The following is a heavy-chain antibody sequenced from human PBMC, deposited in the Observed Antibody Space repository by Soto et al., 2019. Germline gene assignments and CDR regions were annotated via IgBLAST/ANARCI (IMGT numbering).Heavy chain of an antibody. CDR3: ARENSGSYYPLLNYYYGMDV. J-gene: IGHJ6*02. D-gene: IGHD1-26*01. V-gene: IGHV3-48*03. CDR1: GFTFSSYE. CDR2: ISSSGSTI. Sequence: EVQLVESGGGLVQPGGSLRLSGAASGFTFSSYEMNWVRQAPGKGLEWVSYISSSGSTIYYADSVKGRFTISRDNAKNSLYLQMNSLRAEDTAVYYCARENSGSYYPLLNYYYGMDVWGQGTTVTVSS.